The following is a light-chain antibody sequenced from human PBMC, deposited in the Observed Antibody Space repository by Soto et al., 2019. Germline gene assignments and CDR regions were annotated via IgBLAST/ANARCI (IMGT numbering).Light chain of an antibody. J-gene: IGKJ4*01. CDR2: GAS. V-gene: IGKV3-20*01. CDR1: QSVSSSY. CDR3: QQCGSSPLT. Sequence: EIVLTHSPGTLSLSPGERATLSCRASQSVSSSYLAWYQQKPGQAPRLLIYGASNRATGIPDRFSGSGSGTDFTLTISRLEPEDFAVYYCQQCGSSPLTFGGGTKVEIK.